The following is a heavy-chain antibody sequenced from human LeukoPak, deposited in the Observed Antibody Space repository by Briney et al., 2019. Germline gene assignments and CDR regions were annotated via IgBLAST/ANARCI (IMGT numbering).Heavy chain of an antibody. Sequence: QPGGSLRLSCAASGFTFSSYAMSWVRQAPGKGLEWVSAISGSGGSTYYADSVKGRFTISRDNSKNTLYLQMNSLRAEDTAVYYCAKGPPYYDSSGYPLDYWGQGTLVTVSS. CDR1: GFTFSSYA. CDR3: AKGPPYYDSSGYPLDY. CDR2: ISGSGGST. V-gene: IGHV3-23*01. J-gene: IGHJ4*02. D-gene: IGHD3-22*01.